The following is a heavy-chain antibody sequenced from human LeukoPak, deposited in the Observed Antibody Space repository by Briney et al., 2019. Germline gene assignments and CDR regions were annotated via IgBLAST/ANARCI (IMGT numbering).Heavy chain of an antibody. D-gene: IGHD2-15*01. J-gene: IGHJ6*02. CDR2: IYYSGST. CDR1: GGSISSYY. V-gene: IGHV4-59*01. CDR3: ARHLTDCSGGSCYEVYYYYGMDV. Sequence: SETLSLTCTVSGGSISSYYWSWIRQPPGKGLEWIGYIYYSGSTNYNPSRKSRVTISVDTSKNQFSLKLSSVTAADTAVYYCARHLTDCSGGSCYEVYYYYGMDVWDQGTTVTVSS.